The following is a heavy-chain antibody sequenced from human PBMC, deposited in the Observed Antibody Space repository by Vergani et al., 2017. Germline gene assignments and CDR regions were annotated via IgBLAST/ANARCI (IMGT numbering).Heavy chain of an antibody. Sequence: VQLVESGGGLVQPGGSLRLSCAASGFTFSSYAMHWVRQAPGKGLEWVAVISYDGSNKYYADSVKGRFTISRDNSKNTLYLQMNSLRAEDTAVYYCARDPTLYYGSGSYYNYWGQGTLVTVSS. CDR1: GFTFSSYA. CDR3: ARDPTLYYGSGSYYNY. J-gene: IGHJ4*02. D-gene: IGHD3-10*01. V-gene: IGHV3-30-3*01. CDR2: ISYDGSNK.